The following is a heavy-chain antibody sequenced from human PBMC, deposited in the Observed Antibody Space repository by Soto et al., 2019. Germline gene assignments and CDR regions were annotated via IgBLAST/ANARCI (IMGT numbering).Heavy chain of an antibody. D-gene: IGHD3-16*01. CDR1: GGSFSGYY. CDR3: ARGRLRGWFDP. V-gene: IGHV4-34*01. J-gene: IGHJ5*02. CDR2: INHSGST. Sequence: QVQLQQWGAGLLKPSETLSLTCAVYGGSFSGYYWSWIRQPPGKGLEWIGEINHSGSTNYNPSLKSRVTKPVDTSKTQFALKLRSVTAADTAVYYCARGRLRGWFDPWGQGTLVTVSS.